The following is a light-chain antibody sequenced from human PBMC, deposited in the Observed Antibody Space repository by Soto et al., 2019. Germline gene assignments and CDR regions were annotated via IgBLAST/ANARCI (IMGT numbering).Light chain of an antibody. CDR1: SSDVGSYDF. CDR3: SSYSSSTVRYV. CDR2: EVS. J-gene: IGLJ1*01. Sequence: QSVLTQLASVSGSPGQSITMSCTGTSSDVGSYDFVSWYQQHPGKAPKLLIYEVSNRPSGVSARFSGSKSDNTASLTISGLQAADEADYFCSSYSSSTVRYVFGSGTKVTVL. V-gene: IGLV2-14*01.